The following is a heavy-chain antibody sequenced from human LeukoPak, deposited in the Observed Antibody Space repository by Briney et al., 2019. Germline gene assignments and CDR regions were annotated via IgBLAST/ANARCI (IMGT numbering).Heavy chain of an antibody. Sequence: PGGSLRLSCAASGFSFNSYTMNWVRQAPGKGLEWVSSISSTSTYIYYADSLKGRFTISRDNAQNSLFLQMNSLRAEDTAVYYFARDYSISSIRVLDYYYMGVLGKGTTVTVS. CDR1: GFSFNSYT. V-gene: IGHV3-21*04. CDR2: ISSTSTYI. CDR3: ARDYSISSIRVLDYYYMGV. D-gene: IGHD6-6*01. J-gene: IGHJ6*03.